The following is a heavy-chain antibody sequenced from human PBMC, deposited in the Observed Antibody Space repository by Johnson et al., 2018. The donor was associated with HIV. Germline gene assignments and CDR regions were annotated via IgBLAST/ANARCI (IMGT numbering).Heavy chain of an antibody. CDR2: ISYDGSNK. CDR3: ARGPSGRWLQTDAFDI. V-gene: IGHV3-30-3*01. D-gene: IGHD5-24*01. J-gene: IGHJ3*02. CDR1: GFTFSSYA. Sequence: QVQLVESGGGVVQPGRSLRLSCAASGFTFSSYAMHWVRQAPGKGLEWVAVISYDGSNKYYADSVKGRFTISRDNSKNTLYLQMNSLRAEDTALYYCARGPSGRWLQTDAFDIWGQGTMVTVSS.